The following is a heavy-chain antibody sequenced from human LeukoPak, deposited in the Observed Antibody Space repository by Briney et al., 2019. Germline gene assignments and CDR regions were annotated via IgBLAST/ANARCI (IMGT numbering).Heavy chain of an antibody. CDR1: GGTFSSYA. J-gene: IGHJ4*02. CDR3: ARLLLGMFDY. V-gene: IGHV1-69*01. Sequence: ASVKVSCTASGGTFSSYAISWVRQAPGQGLEWMGGIIPIFGTANYAQKFQGRVTITADESTSTAHMELSSLRSEDTAVYYCARLLLGMFDYWGQGTLVTVSS. CDR2: IIPIFGTA. D-gene: IGHD2-21*02.